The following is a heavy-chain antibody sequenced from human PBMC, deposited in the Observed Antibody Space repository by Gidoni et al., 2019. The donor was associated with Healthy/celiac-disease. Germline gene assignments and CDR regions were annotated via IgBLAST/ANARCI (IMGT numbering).Heavy chain of an antibody. CDR2: IKQDGSEK. CDR3: ARAVDGSFVVLLDY. Sequence: EVQLVESGGGLVQPGGSLRLDCAASGFTFRSYWMSWVRQAPGKGLEWVANIKQDGSEKYYVDAVKGRFTISRGNAKNSLYLQKNSLRAEDTAVYYWARAVDGSFVVLLDYWGQGTLVTVSS. V-gene: IGHV3-7*01. J-gene: IGHJ4*02. D-gene: IGHD6-19*01. CDR1: GFTFRSYW.